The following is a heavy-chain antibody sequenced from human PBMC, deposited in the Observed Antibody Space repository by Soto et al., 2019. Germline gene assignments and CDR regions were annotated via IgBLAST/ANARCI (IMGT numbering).Heavy chain of an antibody. CDR3: AKSSTLDPRIAAFGY. D-gene: IGHD6-13*01. CDR2: ISGSGGST. V-gene: IGHV3-23*01. CDR1: GFTFSSYA. Sequence: GGSLRLSCAASGFTFSSYAMSWVRQAPGKGLEWVSAISGSGGSTYYADSVKGRFTISRDNSKNTLYLQMNSLRAEDTAVYYCAKSSTLDPRIAAFGYWGQGTLVTVSS. J-gene: IGHJ4*02.